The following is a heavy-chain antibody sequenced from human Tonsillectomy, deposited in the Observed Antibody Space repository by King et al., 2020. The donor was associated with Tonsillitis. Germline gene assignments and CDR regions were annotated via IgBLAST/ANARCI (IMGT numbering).Heavy chain of an antibody. D-gene: IGHD3-10*01. V-gene: IGHV3-30*18. CDR2: ITYDGSNE. J-gene: IGHJ6*02. CDR3: AKDMVPGVYGMDV. CDR1: GFTFSTYG. Sequence: VQLVESGGGVVRPGRSLRLSCAASGFTFSTYGMHWVRQAPGKGLEWVAVITYDGSNEYYAESVEGRFTISRDNSQNTLFLQMNSLRAEDTALYYCAKDMVPGVYGMDVWGQGTTVTVSS.